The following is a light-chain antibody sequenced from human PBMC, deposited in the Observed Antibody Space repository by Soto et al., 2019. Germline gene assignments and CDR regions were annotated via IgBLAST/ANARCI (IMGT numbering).Light chain of an antibody. V-gene: IGKV3-11*01. CDR1: QSLINF. Sequence: EIVLTQSPGTLSLSPGERATLSCRASQSLINFVAWYQHKPGQPPRLLIYDASKRATGIPARFSGSGSGTDFTLTISSLEPEDFAVYYCQQRSNWWTFGQGTKVDIK. CDR3: QQRSNWWT. J-gene: IGKJ1*01. CDR2: DAS.